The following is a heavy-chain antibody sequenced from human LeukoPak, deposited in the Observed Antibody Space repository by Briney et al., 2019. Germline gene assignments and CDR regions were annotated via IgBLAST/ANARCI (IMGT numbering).Heavy chain of an antibody. D-gene: IGHD1-26*01. CDR1: GFTFSSYS. V-gene: IGHV3-21*01. CDR3: AREMGWEQTLGPDY. J-gene: IGHJ4*02. CDR2: ISSSSSYI. Sequence: GGSLRLSCAASGFTFSSYSMNWVRQAPGHGLEWVSSISSSSSYIYYAVSDTCRFTISRDNDKKSLYLQMNSLSAEDTAVYYCAREMGWEQTLGPDYWGQGTLVTVSS.